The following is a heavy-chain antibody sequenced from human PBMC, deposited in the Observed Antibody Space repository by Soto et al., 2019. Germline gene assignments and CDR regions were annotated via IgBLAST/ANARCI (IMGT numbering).Heavy chain of an antibody. V-gene: IGHV3-23*01. CDR1: GFTFSSYA. CDR3: AKDSSGYPGGYFDY. Sequence: PGGSLRLSCAASGFTFSSYAMSWFCQAPGKGLEWVSAISGSGGSTYYADSVKGRFTISRDNSKNTLYLQMNSLRAEDTAVYYCAKDSSGYPGGYFDYWGQGTLVTVSS. J-gene: IGHJ4*02. CDR2: ISGSGGST. D-gene: IGHD3-22*01.